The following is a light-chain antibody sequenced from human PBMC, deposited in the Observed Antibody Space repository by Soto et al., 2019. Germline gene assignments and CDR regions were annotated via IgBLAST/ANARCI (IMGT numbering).Light chain of an antibody. CDR1: QSISRN. V-gene: IGKV1-39*01. Sequence: DIQMTQSPSSLSASVGDRVTITCRASQSISRNLNWYQHKPGKAPKLLIYAASSLQNGVPSRFSGGRSGTDFTLSISSLQPEDFGTYYCQQSYTTASITFGQGTRLEIK. CDR2: AAS. CDR3: QQSYTTASIT. J-gene: IGKJ5*01.